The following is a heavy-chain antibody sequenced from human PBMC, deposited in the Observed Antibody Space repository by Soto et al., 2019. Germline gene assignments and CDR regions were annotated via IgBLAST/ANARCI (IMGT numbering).Heavy chain of an antibody. D-gene: IGHD2-2*01. CDR2: IVVGSGHT. V-gene: IGHV1-58*02. CDR3: AAASSTSGGYYGLDV. Sequence: QMQLVQSGPEVKKPGTSVKVSCKTSGFTFTSSAMQWVRQARGQRLEWIGWIVVGSGHTNYAQKFQERVAITRDMSRSTGYMELGSLRSEDTAMYDCAAASSTSGGYYGLDVWGQGTTVTVSS. J-gene: IGHJ6*01. CDR1: GFTFTSSA.